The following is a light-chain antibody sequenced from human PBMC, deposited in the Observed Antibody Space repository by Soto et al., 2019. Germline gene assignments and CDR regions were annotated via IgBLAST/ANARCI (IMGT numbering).Light chain of an antibody. Sequence: DIQMTQSPSTLSGSVGDRVTITCRASQTISSWLAWYQQKPGKAPKXLIYKASTLKSGVPSRFSGSGSGTEFTLTISSLQPDDFATYDCQHYNSYSEAFGQGTKVDIK. CDR3: QHYNSYSEA. J-gene: IGKJ1*01. CDR2: KAS. CDR1: QTISSW. V-gene: IGKV1-5*03.